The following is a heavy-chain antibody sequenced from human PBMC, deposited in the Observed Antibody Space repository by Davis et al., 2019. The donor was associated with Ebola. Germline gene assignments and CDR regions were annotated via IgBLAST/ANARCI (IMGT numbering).Heavy chain of an antibody. CDR2: IWYDGSNK. D-gene: IGHD1/OR15-1a*01. CDR1: GFTFSSYG. V-gene: IGHV3-33*01. Sequence: GESMKISCAASGFTFSSYGMHGVRQAPGKGLEWVEVIWYDGSNKYYGDSVTGRVTVSRDNSKNTLYLQMNSLRAEDTAVYYCARHSQNNYYYGMDVWGQGTTVTVSS. CDR3: ARHSQNNYYYGMDV. J-gene: IGHJ6*02.